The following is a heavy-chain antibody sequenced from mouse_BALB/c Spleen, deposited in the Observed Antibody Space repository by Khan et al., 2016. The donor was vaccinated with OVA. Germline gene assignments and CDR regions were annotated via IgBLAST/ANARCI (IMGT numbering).Heavy chain of an antibody. D-gene: IGHD2-2*01. CDR1: GYSFTSYY. Sequence: VQLQQSGPELMKPGASVKISCKASGYSFTSYYIHWVMQSHGKSLEWIGYIDPFSGGTTYNQKFKGKATLTVDKSSSTAYIPLSNLTSEDSAVYYGTRHGYVAWFTYWGQGTLVTVSA. CDR2: IDPFSGGT. V-gene: IGHV1S135*01. J-gene: IGHJ3*01. CDR3: TRHGYVAWFTY.